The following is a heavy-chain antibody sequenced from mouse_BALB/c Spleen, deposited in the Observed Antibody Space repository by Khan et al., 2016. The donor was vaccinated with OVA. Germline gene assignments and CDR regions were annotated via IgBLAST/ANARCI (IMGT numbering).Heavy chain of an antibody. CDR2: ISPGSGDT. CDR1: GYTFTDYY. V-gene: IGHV1-77*01. Sequence: QVQLKESGAELARPGASVKLSCKASGYTFTDYYINWVKQRTGQGLEWIGEISPGSGDTYYNERFKGKATLTADKSSSPAYMQLSSLTSESSAVYFGARRNYFGYTFAYGGQGTLVTVSA. D-gene: IGHD1-2*01. CDR3: ARRNYFGYTFAY. J-gene: IGHJ3*01.